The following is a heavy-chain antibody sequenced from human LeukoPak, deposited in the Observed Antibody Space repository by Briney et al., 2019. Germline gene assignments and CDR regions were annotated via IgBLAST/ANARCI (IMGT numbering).Heavy chain of an antibody. V-gene: IGHV1-2*02. CDR1: GYTFTGYY. Sequence: ASVKVSCKASGYTFTGYYMQWVRQAPGQGLEWMGWINPNSGGTNYAQKFQGRVTMTRDTSISTAYMELSRLRSDDTAVYYCARDTERPSSGLVGYWGQGTLVTVSS. D-gene: IGHD3-10*01. J-gene: IGHJ4*02. CDR2: INPNSGGT. CDR3: ARDTERPSSGLVGY.